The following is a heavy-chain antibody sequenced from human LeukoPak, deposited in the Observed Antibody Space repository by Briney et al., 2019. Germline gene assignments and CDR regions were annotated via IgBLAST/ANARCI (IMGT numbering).Heavy chain of an antibody. D-gene: IGHD6-13*01. CDR3: ARDLPYSSSWYYFDY. CDR2: INPNSGGT. Sequence: ASVTVSCKASGYTFTGYYMHWVRQAPGQGLEWMGWINPNSGGTNYAQKFQGRVTMTRDTSISTAYMELSSLRSEDTAVYYCARDLPYSSSWYYFDYWGQGTLVTVSS. V-gene: IGHV1-2*02. CDR1: GYTFTGYY. J-gene: IGHJ4*02.